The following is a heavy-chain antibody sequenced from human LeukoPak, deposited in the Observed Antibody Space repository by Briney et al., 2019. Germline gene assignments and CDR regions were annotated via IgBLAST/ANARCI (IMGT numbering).Heavy chain of an antibody. D-gene: IGHD5-24*01. V-gene: IGHV4-59*01. Sequence: SETLSLTCTVSGGSISGYYWTWIRQSPRKGLEWIGYVYDSGSTKYNPSLKSRVTISVDTSKNQVSLKLSSVTAADTAVYYCARGGMAMEDAFDIWGQGTMVTVSS. CDR1: GGSISGYY. CDR2: VYDSGST. J-gene: IGHJ3*02. CDR3: ARGGMAMEDAFDI.